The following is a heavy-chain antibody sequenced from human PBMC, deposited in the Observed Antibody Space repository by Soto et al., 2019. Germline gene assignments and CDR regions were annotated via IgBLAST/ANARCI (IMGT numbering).Heavy chain of an antibody. V-gene: IGHV4-31*03. J-gene: IGHJ4*02. CDR1: GASISSSGYY. CDR3: ARATESHYFDY. CDR2: IYYRGTT. Sequence: QVQLQESGPGLVKPSQTLSLTCTLSGASISSSGYYWSWIRLHPGEGLEWIGYIYYRGTTYFNPSLKCRVTISTDTSKKEFSLTLTSVTAADTAVYYCARATESHYFDYWGRGILVTVTS.